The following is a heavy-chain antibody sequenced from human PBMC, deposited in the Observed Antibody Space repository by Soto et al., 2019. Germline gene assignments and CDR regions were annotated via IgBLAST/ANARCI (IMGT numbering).Heavy chain of an antibody. CDR2: VSTTSSYI. J-gene: IGHJ6*02. V-gene: IGHV3-21*01. CDR1: GFTFSSYS. CDR3: ARDRQAGYSSYGMDV. Sequence: EMQLVESGGGLVKPGGSLRLSCAASGFTFSSYSMNWVRQAPGKGLEWVSSVSTTSSYIYYADSVKGRFTISRDNPRNSLYLQMSSLRAEDTAVYYCARDRQAGYSSYGMDVWGQGTTVTVSS. D-gene: IGHD6-13*01.